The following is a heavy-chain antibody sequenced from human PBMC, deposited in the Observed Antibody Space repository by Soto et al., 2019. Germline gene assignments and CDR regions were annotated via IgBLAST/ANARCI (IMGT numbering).Heavy chain of an antibody. D-gene: IGHD1-26*01. J-gene: IGHJ6*02. CDR3: ATDRGSDSYYYYGMDV. V-gene: IGHV1-18*01. CDR2: ISAYNGET. CDR1: GYTFTSYG. Sequence: ASVKVSCKASGYTFTSYGISWVRQAPGQGLEGMGWISAYNGETIYAQKFQGRVTMTEDTSTDTAYMELSSLRYEDTAVYYCATDRGSDSYYYYGMDVWGQGTTVTVSS.